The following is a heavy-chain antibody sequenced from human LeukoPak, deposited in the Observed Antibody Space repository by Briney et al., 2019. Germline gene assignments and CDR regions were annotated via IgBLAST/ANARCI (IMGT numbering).Heavy chain of an antibody. CDR1: GGSISSYY. CDR2: IYYSGST. J-gene: IGHJ3*02. D-gene: IGHD3-3*01. CDR3: ARGLGVLRFLEWRPPSAAFDI. V-gene: IGHV4-59*01. Sequence: SETLSLTCTVSGGSISSYYWSWLRQPPGKGLEWIGYIYYSGSTNYNPSLKSRVTISVDTSKNQFSLKLSSVTAADTAVYYCARGLGVLRFLEWRPPSAAFDIWGQGTMVTVSS.